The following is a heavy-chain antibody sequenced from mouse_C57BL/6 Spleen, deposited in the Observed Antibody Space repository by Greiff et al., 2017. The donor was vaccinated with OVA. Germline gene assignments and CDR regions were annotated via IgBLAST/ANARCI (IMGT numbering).Heavy chain of an antibody. CDR3: ARDLTTVCLDY. CDR1: GFSFSSYA. CDR2: ISDGGSST. Sequence: VQLKESGGGLVKPGGSLKLSCAASGFSFSSYAMSWVRQTPEKRLEWVATISDGGSSTYYPDNVKGRFTISRDNAKNNLYLQMSHLKSEDTARYYCARDLTTVCLDYWGQGTSVTVSS. J-gene: IGHJ4*01. V-gene: IGHV5-4*01. D-gene: IGHD1-1*01.